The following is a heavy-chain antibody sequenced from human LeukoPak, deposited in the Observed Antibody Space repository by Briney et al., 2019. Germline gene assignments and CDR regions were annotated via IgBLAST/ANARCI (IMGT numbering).Heavy chain of an antibody. J-gene: IGHJ3*02. CDR3: ARQSYSSSSRFFFDI. V-gene: IGHV1-69*13. CDR1: GGTFSSYA. D-gene: IGHD6-13*01. Sequence: GASVKVSCKASGGTFSSYAISWVRQAPGQGLEWMGGIIPIFGTANYAQKFQGRVTITADESTSTAYMELSSLRSDDTAVYYCARQSYSSSSRFFFDIWGQGTMVTVSS. CDR2: IIPIFGTA.